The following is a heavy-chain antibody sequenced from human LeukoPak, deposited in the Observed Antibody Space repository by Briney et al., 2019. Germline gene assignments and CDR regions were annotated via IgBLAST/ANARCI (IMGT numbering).Heavy chain of an antibody. J-gene: IGHJ4*02. V-gene: IGHV3-23*01. CDR2: SSGSGDNT. Sequence: PGGSLRLSCAASGFTFSSYAMSWVRQAPGKGLEWVSGSSGSGDNTYYADSVKGRFTISRDNSKNTLYVQVNSLGTEDTAAYYCAKGSYYDSSGSFYFDCWGQGTLVTVSS. D-gene: IGHD3-22*01. CDR1: GFTFSSYA. CDR3: AKGSYYDSSGSFYFDC.